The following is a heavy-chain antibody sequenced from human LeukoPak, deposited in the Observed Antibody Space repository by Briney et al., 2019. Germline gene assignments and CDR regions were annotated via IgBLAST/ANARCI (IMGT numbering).Heavy chain of an antibody. Sequence: SETLSLICAVSGYSISSGYYWGWIRQPPGKGLEWIGRIYHSGSTYYNQSLKSRLTISLDTSKNQFSLKLSSVTAADTAVYYCARAAAGRLAWFDPWGQGTLVTVSS. CDR2: IYHSGST. CDR1: GYSISSGYY. J-gene: IGHJ5*02. D-gene: IGHD6-13*01. V-gene: IGHV4-38-2*01. CDR3: ARAAAGRLAWFDP.